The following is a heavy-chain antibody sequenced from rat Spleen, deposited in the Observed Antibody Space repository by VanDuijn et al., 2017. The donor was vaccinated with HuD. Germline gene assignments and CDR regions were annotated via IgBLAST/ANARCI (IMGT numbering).Heavy chain of an antibody. CDR2: ISSDGSNT. J-gene: IGHJ1*01. CDR1: GFTFSNYA. V-gene: IGHV5-29*01. CDR3: AKEAFYGSRYFDF. Sequence: EVQLVESGGGLVQPGRSLKVSCAASGFTFSNYAMAWVRQAPTKGLEWVSTISSDGSNTYYRDSVKGRFTISRDNAKSTLYLQMDSLRSEDTATYYCAKEAFYGSRYFDFWCPGTMVTVSS. D-gene: IGHD1-7*01.